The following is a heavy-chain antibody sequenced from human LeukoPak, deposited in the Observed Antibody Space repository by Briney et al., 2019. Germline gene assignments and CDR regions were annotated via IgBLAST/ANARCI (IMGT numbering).Heavy chain of an antibody. J-gene: IGHJ4*02. CDR3: ARQAGGYSSGWYQFHFDY. Sequence: ASVKVSCKASGYTFTNYGISWVRQTPGEGLEWMGWINAYTGNTNYAQKFQGRVTMTTDTSTSTAYMELRNLRSDDTAVYYCARQAGGYSSGWYQFHFDYRGQGTLVTVSS. CDR2: INAYTGNT. D-gene: IGHD6-19*01. CDR1: GYTFTNYG. V-gene: IGHV1-18*04.